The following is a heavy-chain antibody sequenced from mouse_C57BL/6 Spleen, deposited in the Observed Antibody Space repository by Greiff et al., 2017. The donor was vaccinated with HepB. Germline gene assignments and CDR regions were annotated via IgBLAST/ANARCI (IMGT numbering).Heavy chain of an antibody. CDR2: ISDGGSYT. J-gene: IGHJ3*01. CDR1: GFTFSSYA. D-gene: IGHD3-3*01. CDR3: AREEGPAWFAY. V-gene: IGHV5-4*01. Sequence: EVQGVESGGGLVKPGGSLKLSCAASGFTFSSYAMSWVRQTPGKRLEWVATISDGGSYTYYPDNVKGRFTISRDNAKNNLYLQLSHLKSEDTAVYYCAREEGPAWFAYWGQGTLVTVSA.